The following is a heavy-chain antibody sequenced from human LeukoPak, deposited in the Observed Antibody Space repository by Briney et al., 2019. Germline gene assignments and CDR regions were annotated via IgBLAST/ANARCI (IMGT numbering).Heavy chain of an antibody. CDR3: ARERLWFGEIRDGMDV. CDR1: GYTFTTYA. J-gene: IGHJ6*02. Sequence: ASVKVSCKASGYTFTTYAMHWVRQAPGQRLEWMGWISGGNGSTRYSQKFQGRVTITRDTSASTAYMEMSRLRSEDTAVYYCARERLWFGEIRDGMDVWGQGTTVTVSS. CDR2: ISGGNGST. V-gene: IGHV1-3*01. D-gene: IGHD3-10*01.